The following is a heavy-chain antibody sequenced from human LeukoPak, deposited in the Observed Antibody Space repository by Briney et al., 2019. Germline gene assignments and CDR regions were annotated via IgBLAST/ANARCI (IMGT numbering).Heavy chain of an antibody. J-gene: IGHJ4*02. CDR3: TATPYRDGPLNY. V-gene: IGHV4-34*01. Sequence: SETLSLTCAVYGESFNTYYWTWIRQPPGKGLERIGGINRSGSINYNPSLKSRVTMSVDTSKNQLSLTLTSVTAADTAVYYCTATPYRDGPLNYWGQGTLVTVSS. CDR2: INRSGSI. CDR1: GESFNTYY. D-gene: IGHD5-24*01.